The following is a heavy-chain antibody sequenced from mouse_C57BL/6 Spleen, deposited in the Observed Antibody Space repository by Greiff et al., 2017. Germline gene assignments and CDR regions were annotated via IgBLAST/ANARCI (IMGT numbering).Heavy chain of an antibody. J-gene: IGHJ1*03. V-gene: IGHV14-2*01. CDR2: IDPEDGET. CDR1: GFNIKDYY. Sequence: VQLQQSGAELVKPGASVKLSCTASGFNIKDYYMHWVKQRTEQGLEWIGRIDPEDGETKYAPKFQGKATITADTSSNTAYLQLSSLTSEDTAVYSWARTLYGSSFYWYFEVWGTGTTVTVSS. D-gene: IGHD1-1*01. CDR3: ARTLYGSSFYWYFEV.